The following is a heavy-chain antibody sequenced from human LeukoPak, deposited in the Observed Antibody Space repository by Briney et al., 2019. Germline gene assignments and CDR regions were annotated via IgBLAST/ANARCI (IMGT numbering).Heavy chain of an antibody. J-gene: IGHJ4*02. CDR2: INAGNGNT. D-gene: IGHD5-18*01. CDR3: ARGRALWKYYFDY. CDR1: GYTFTSYA. V-gene: IGHV1-3*01. Sequence: ASVKVSCKASGYTFTSYAMHWVRQAPGQRLEWMGWINAGNGNTKYSQKFQGRVTITRDTSASTAYMELSSLRSEDTAVYYCARGRALWKYYFDYWGQGTLVTVSS.